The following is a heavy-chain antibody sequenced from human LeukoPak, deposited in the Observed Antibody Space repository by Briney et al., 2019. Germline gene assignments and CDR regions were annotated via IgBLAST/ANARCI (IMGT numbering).Heavy chain of an antibody. CDR3: ATVRRITMAVVGYYGRGF. CDR1: GYTLTESS. V-gene: IGHV1-24*01. Sequence: ASVKDSCMVPGYTLTESSMHWVRQAPGKGLEWMGGFDPEDGETIYAQKFQGRVTMTEDTSTDTAYTELSSLKSEDTAVYYCATVRRITMAVVGYYGRGFCGQGTTVTVSS. J-gene: IGHJ6*01. CDR2: FDPEDGET. D-gene: IGHD3-10*01.